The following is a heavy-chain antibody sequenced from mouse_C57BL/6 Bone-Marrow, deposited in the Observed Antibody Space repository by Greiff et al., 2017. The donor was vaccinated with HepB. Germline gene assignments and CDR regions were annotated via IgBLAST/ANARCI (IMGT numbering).Heavy chain of an antibody. Sequence: VQLQQSGPELVKPGDSVKISCKASGYSFTGYFMNWVMQSHGKSLEWIGRINPYNGDTFYNQKFKGKATLTVDKSSSTAHMELRSLTSENSAVYYCARRYGSLYWYFDVWGTGTTVTVSS. J-gene: IGHJ1*03. V-gene: IGHV1-20*01. CDR3: ARRYGSLYWYFDV. CDR1: GYSFTGYF. D-gene: IGHD1-1*01. CDR2: INPYNGDT.